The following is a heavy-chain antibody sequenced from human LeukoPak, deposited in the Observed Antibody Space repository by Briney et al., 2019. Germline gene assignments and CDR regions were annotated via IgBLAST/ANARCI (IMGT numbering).Heavy chain of an antibody. CDR3: ARDPRDCGGDCSFDY. V-gene: IGHV1-69*04. CDR2: IIPILGIA. J-gene: IGHJ4*02. Sequence: SVKVSCKASGGTFSSYAISWVRQAPGQGLEWMGRIIPILGIANYAQKFQGRVTITADKSTSTAYMELSSLRSEDTAVYYCARDPRDCGGDCSFDYWGQRTLVTVSS. D-gene: IGHD2-21*02. CDR1: GGTFSSYA.